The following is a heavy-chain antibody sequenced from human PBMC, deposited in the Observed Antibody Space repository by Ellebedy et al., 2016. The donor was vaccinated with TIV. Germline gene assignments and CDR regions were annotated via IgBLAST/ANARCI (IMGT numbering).Heavy chain of an antibody. CDR1: GYTFTNHL. CDR2: ISPDDSDT. D-gene: IGHD2-2*01. J-gene: IGHJ4*02. CDR3: ARQSSRKQFQLLFDY. Sequence: PGGSLRLSCKASGYTFTNHLIGWVRQTPDKGLEWMGFISPDDSDTRYSPSFEGQVTFSVDKSISTAYLQRSSLKASDIGMYFCARQSSRKQFQLLFDYWGQGTLVTVSS. V-gene: IGHV5-51*01.